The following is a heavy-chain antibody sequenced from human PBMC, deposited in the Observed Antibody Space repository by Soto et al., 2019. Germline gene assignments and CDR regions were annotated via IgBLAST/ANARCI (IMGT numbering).Heavy chain of an antibody. CDR3: ASSGGGEDY. J-gene: IGHJ4*02. Sequence: QVQLQESGPGLVKPSGTLSLTCAVSGDSISTNHWWTWVRQPAGKGLEWIGEVYHSGSTNYSPSLKSRVVISVDMSNNLFSLTLTSVTAADTAVYYCASSGGGEDYWGQGTLVTVSS. V-gene: IGHV4-4*02. CDR1: GDSISTNHW. CDR2: VYHSGST. D-gene: IGHD3-16*01.